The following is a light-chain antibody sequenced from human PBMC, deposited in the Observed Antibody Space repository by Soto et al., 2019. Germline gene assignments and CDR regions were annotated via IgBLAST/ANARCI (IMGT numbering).Light chain of an antibody. CDR2: DAS. J-gene: IGKJ1*01. V-gene: IGKV1-5*01. CDR3: QQYNSYPWT. CDR1: QSISSW. Sequence: DIQMTQSPSTLSASIGYRVTITCRASQSISSWLAWYQQKPGKAPKLLIYDASSLESGVPSRFSGSGSGTDFTLTISSLQPEDFATYYCQQYNSYPWTFGQGTKVDIK.